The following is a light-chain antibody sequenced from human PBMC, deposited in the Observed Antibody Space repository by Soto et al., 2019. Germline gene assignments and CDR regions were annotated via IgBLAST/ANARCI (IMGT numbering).Light chain of an antibody. CDR2: GAS. V-gene: IGKV3-20*01. J-gene: IGKJ5*01. CDR1: QSVTSY. Sequence: EIVVKQSAATLSLSPWEKATLSCRASQSVTSYLAWYQQKPGQTPRLLVYGASSRATGIPDRFSGSGSGTDFTLTISRLEPEDFAVYYCQQHGTSPITFGQGTRLEIK. CDR3: QQHGTSPIT.